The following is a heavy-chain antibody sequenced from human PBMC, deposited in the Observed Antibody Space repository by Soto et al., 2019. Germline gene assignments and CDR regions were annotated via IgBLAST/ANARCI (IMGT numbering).Heavy chain of an antibody. Sequence: SVKVSCKASGGTFSSYAISWVRQAPGQGLEWMGGIIPIFGTANYAQKFRGRVTITADESTSTAYMELSSLRSEDTAVYYCARDLRTYYYDSSGSLGAFDIWGQGTMVTVS. J-gene: IGHJ3*02. CDR1: GGTFSSYA. CDR2: IIPIFGTA. V-gene: IGHV1-69*13. D-gene: IGHD3-22*01. CDR3: ARDLRTYYYDSSGSLGAFDI.